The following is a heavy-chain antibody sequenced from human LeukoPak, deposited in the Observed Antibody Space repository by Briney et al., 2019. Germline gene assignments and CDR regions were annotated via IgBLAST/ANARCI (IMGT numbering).Heavy chain of an antibody. Sequence: PSETLSLICAVYGGSFSGYHWNWLRQAPGKGLEWIGEINHNGNTNYNPSLKGRVTISVDTSKNQFSLKLSSVTAADTAVYYCTRRSYDSGSYYDGWYFDYWGQGTLVTVSS. CDR2: INHNGNT. CDR1: GGSFSGYH. CDR3: TRRSYDSGSYYDGWYFDY. D-gene: IGHD3-10*01. J-gene: IGHJ4*02. V-gene: IGHV4-34*01.